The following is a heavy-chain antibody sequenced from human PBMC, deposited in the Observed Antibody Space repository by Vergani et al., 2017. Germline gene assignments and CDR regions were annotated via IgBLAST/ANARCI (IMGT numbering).Heavy chain of an antibody. CDR3: ERGRGGPYRPYNWFDP. J-gene: IGHJ5*02. CDR1: GGSFSGYY. CDR2: INHSGST. V-gene: IGHV4-34*01. Sequence: QVQLQQWGAGLLKPSETLSLTCAVYGGSFSGYYWSWIRQPPGKGLEWIGEINHSGSTNYNPSLKSRVTISVDTSKNQFSLKLSSVTAADTAVYYCERGRGGPYRPYNWFDPWGQGTLVTVSS. D-gene: IGHD2-15*01.